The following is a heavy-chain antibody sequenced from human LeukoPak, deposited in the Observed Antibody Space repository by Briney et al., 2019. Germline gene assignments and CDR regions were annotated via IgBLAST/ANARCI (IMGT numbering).Heavy chain of an antibody. Sequence: GGSLRLSCAASGFTFSNYAMHWARQTPGKGLEWVAFISHDRSNSCHADSVKGRFTISRDNSKNTLYLQMNSLTDEDTAVYYCARDLSGSYMSDYWGQGTLVTVSS. V-gene: IGHV3-30-3*01. CDR1: GFTFSNYA. J-gene: IGHJ4*02. D-gene: IGHD3-10*01. CDR2: ISHDRSNS. CDR3: ARDLSGSYMSDY.